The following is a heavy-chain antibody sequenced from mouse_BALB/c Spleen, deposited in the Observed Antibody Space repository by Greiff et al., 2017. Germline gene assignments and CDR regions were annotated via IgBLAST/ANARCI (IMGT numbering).Heavy chain of an antibody. J-gene: IGHJ2*01. D-gene: IGHD2-1*01. CDR3: ARPNLLYYFDY. V-gene: IGHV5-6*01. CDR1: GFTFSSYG. CDR2: ISSGGSYT. Sequence: EVQLVESGGDLVKPGGSLKLSCAASGFTFSSYGMSWVRQTPDKRLEWVATISSGGSYTYYPDSVKGRFTISRDNAKNTLYLQMSSLKSEDTAMYYRARPNLLYYFDYWGQGTTLTVSS.